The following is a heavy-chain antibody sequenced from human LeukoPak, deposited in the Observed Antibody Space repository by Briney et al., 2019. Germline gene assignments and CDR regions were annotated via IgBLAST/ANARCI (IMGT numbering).Heavy chain of an antibody. CDR1: GYRFTNYW. D-gene: IGHD6-13*01. Sequence: GGSLQISCKGSGYRFTNYWIGWVRQMPGKGLEWVALIYPGDSNIRYSPSFQGQVTISADKSITTAYLQWNSLKASDTAMYYCARRKEASAGFDYWGQGTLVTVSS. CDR3: ARRKEASAGFDY. J-gene: IGHJ4*02. CDR2: IYPGDSNI. V-gene: IGHV5-51*01.